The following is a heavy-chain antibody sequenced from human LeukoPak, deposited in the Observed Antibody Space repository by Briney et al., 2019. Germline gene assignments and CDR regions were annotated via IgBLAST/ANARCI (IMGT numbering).Heavy chain of an antibody. CDR2: IYTSGST. J-gene: IGHJ3*02. Sequence: PSETLSLTCTVSGGSISSYYWSWIRQPPGKGLEWIGYIYTSGSTNYNPSLKSRVTISVDTSKNQFSLKLSSVTAADTAVYYCARHGAYYYDSSGYYTWDSRGGRHAFDIWGQGTMVTVSS. CDR3: ARHGAYYYDSSGYYTWDSRGGRHAFDI. V-gene: IGHV4-4*09. D-gene: IGHD3-22*01. CDR1: GGSISSYY.